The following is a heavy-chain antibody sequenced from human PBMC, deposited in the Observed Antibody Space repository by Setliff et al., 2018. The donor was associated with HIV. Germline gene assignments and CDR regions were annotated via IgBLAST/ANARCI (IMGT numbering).Heavy chain of an antibody. CDR2: IYYSGST. CDR1: SGSVNNYW. D-gene: IGHD3-22*01. J-gene: IGHJ4*02. V-gene: IGHV4-59*02. Sequence: PSETLSLTCNVSSGSVNNYWWTWIRQPPGKGLEWIGYIYYSGSTYYNPSLKSRVTISVDTSKNQFSLMLSSVTAADTAVYYCARLGDYDSSGYSWFDYWGQGTLVIVSS. CDR3: ARLGDYDSSGYSWFDY.